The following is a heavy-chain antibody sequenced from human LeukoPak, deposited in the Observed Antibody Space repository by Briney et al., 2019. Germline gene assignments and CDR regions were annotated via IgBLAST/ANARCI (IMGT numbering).Heavy chain of an antibody. J-gene: IGHJ4*02. Sequence: PGGSLRLSCAASGFTFSSYAMSWVRQAPGKGLEWVSAISGSGGSTYYADSVKGRFTISRDNSKNTLYLQMNSLRAEDTAVYYCAKDAKLRRGYSYGFDYWGQGTLVTVSS. CDR1: GFTFSSYA. D-gene: IGHD5-18*01. CDR2: ISGSGGST. V-gene: IGHV3-23*01. CDR3: AKDAKLRRGYSYGFDY.